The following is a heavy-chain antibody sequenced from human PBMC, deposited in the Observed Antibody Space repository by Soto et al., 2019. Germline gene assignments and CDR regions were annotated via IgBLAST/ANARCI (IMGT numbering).Heavy chain of an antibody. CDR1: GFNFSNAW. J-gene: IGHJ4*02. V-gene: IGHV3-15*07. CDR2: IKSNTDSGTA. Sequence: EVRLVESGGGLVKPGGSLRLSCGASGFNFSNAWMNWVRQAPGRGLEWVGRIKSNTDSGTAIYAAPVKGRFTISRDDSENTLYLEMNGLKTEDTVVYYCATPPTTSVTEEGYWGQGTLVTVSS. CDR3: ATPPTTSVTEEGY. D-gene: IGHD4-17*01.